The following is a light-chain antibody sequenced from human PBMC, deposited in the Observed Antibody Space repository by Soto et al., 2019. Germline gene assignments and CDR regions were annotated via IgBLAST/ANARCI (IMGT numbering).Light chain of an antibody. CDR2: GAS. CDR1: QSVSNNY. J-gene: IGKJ1*01. V-gene: IGKV3-20*01. CDR3: QQYGSSGR. Sequence: EIVLTQSPGTLSLSPVERDTLSCRASQSVSNNYLAWYQQKPGQAPRLLISGASNRATGIPDRFSGSGSGRDFTPTTSRLEPEDVSVYCCQQYGSSGRFGQGTKVDIK.